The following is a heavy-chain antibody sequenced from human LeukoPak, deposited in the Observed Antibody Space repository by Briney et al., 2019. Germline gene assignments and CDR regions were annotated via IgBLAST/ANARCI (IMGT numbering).Heavy chain of an antibody. D-gene: IGHD4-17*01. J-gene: IGHJ5*02. V-gene: IGHV3-30*03. CDR3: AGYGDYFNWFDP. CDR2: ISYDGSNK. Sequence: GGSLRLSCAASGFTFSSYGMHWVRQAPGKGLEWVAVISYDGSNKYYADSVKGRFTISRDNSKNTLYLQMNSLRAEDTAVYYCAGYGDYFNWFDPWGQGTLVTVSS. CDR1: GFTFSSYG.